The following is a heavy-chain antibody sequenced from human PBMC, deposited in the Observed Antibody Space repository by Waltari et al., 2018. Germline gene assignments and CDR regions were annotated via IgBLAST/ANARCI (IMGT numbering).Heavy chain of an antibody. J-gene: IGHJ4*02. V-gene: IGHV4-39*01. CDR1: GGSLRRSGYY. Sequence: QLELQESGPGLVKPSETLSLPCSVSGGSLRRSGYYWVWLRQPPGKGLEWIGSIYYSGTTYYNPSLNSRVTISVDTSKNQFSLKLTSVTAADTAMYFCARQSYYDESGHDWGQGTLVTVSS. CDR2: IYYSGTT. D-gene: IGHD3-22*01. CDR3: ARQSYYDESGHD.